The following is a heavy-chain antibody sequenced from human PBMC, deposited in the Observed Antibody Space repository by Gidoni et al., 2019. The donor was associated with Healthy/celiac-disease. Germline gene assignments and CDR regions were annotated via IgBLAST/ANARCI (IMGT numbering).Heavy chain of an antibody. CDR3: ARDPPIAVAEYYYYGMDV. Sequence: EVQLVESGGGLVKPGGSLRLSCAASGFTFSSYSMNWVRQAQGKGLEWVSSISSSSSYIYYADSVKGRFTISRENAKNSLYLQMNSLRAEDTAVYYCARDPPIAVAEYYYYGMDVWGQGTTVTVSS. D-gene: IGHD6-19*01. CDR1: GFTFSSYS. J-gene: IGHJ6*02. V-gene: IGHV3-21*01. CDR2: ISSSSSYI.